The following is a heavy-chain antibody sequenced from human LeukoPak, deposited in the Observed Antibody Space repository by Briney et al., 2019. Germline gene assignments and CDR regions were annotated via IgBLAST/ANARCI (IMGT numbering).Heavy chain of an antibody. Sequence: ASVKVSCKASGYTFTGYYMHRVGQAPGQRLEWMGWINPNSGGTNDAQKFQGRVTMTRDTSISTAYMELSRLRSDDTAVYYCARSRSRPWFDPWGQGTLVTVSS. CDR2: INPNSGGT. V-gene: IGHV1-2*02. CDR1: GYTFTGYY. CDR3: ARSRSRPWFDP. J-gene: IGHJ5*02.